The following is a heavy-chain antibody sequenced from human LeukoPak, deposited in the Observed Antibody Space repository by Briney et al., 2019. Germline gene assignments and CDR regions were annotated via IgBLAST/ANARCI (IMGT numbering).Heavy chain of an antibody. CDR3: ARDVIAVLGVDHPLDF. V-gene: IGHV3-7*01. CDR2: IKEDGSET. Sequence: GGSLSPSCAASGFTFKSHCMSWVRQAPGKALEWVAYIKEDGSETYYVDSVKGRFTISRDNARNSLDLQMNSLRGEDTAVYYCARDVIAVLGVDHPLDFWGQGAQVTVSS. D-gene: IGHD3-3*01. CDR1: GFTFKSHC. J-gene: IGHJ4*02.